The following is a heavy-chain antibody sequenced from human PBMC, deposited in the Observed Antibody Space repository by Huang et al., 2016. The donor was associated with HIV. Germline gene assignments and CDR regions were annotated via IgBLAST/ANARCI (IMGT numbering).Heavy chain of an antibody. Sequence: QVQLVQSGAEVKNPGASVRVSCKASGYTFTDSNIHWVRQAPGQGLEWRGCINPQRGGTIDAQIFQGRITMTRDTTISTVHMDLRRIQSDDTAVYFCARDWSFGSSTSPADWGQGTLVTVSS. V-gene: IGHV1-2*02. D-gene: IGHD6-6*01. CDR2: INPQRGGT. J-gene: IGHJ4*02. CDR3: ARDWSFGSSTSPAD. CDR1: GYTFTDSN.